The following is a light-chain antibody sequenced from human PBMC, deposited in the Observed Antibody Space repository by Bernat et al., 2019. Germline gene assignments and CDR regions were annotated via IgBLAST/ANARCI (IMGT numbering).Light chain of an antibody. J-gene: IGLJ3*02. Sequence: QSALTQPRSVSGSPVQSVTISCTGTSSDVGGYNYVSWYQQHPGKAPKLMLYDVTTRPSGVPDRFSGSKSGNTASLTISGLQAEDEGDYYCCSYAGSTTYRVFGGGTKLTVL. CDR3: CSYAGSTTYRV. CDR1: SSDVGGYNY. V-gene: IGLV2-11*01. CDR2: DVT.